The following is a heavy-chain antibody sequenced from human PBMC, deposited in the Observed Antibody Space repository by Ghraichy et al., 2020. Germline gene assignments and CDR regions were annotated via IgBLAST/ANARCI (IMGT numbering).Heavy chain of an antibody. CDR2: ISAYNGNT. CDR3: ARVAGDVMITFGGVIVNWFDP. Sequence: ASVKVACKASGYTFTSYGISWVRQAPGQGLEWMGWISAYNGNTNYAQKLQGRVTMTTDPSTSTAYMELRSLRSDDTAVYYCARVAGDVMITFGGVIVNWFDPWGQGTLVTVSS. D-gene: IGHD3-16*02. CDR1: GYTFTSYG. J-gene: IGHJ5*02. V-gene: IGHV1-18*01.